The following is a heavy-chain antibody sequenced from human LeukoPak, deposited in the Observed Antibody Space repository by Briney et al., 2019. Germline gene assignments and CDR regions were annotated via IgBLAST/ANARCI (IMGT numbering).Heavy chain of an antibody. CDR2: ISYDGSNK. CDR1: GFTFSSYG. V-gene: IGHV3-30*18. J-gene: IGHJ4*02. Sequence: GGSLRLSCAASGFTFSSYGMHWVRQAPGKGLEWVAVISYDGSNKYYADSVKGRFTISRDNSKNTLYLQMNSLRAEDTAVYYCAKGVVSIAVAGLGYFDYWGQGTLVTVSS. CDR3: AKGVVSIAVAGLGYFDY. D-gene: IGHD6-13*01.